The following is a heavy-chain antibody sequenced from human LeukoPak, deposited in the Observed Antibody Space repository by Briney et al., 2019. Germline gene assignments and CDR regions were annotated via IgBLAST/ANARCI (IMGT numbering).Heavy chain of an antibody. D-gene: IGHD3-3*01. CDR3: ATLRSVKIFGMITKRGYFQH. CDR1: GGSFSDDY. Sequence: SETLSLTSVVYGGSFSDDYWIWIRQPPGKGLECIGEINHSGRTNYNPSLKSRISMSVDTSKNQFSLKLNSVTAADTAVYFCATLRSVKIFGMITKRGYFQHWGQGTLVTVSS. J-gene: IGHJ1*01. V-gene: IGHV4-34*01. CDR2: INHSGRT.